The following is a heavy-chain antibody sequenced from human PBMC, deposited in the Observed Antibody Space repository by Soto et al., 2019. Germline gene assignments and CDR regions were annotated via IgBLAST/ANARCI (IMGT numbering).Heavy chain of an antibody. CDR2: TYYRSKWYN. CDR3: ERSRYNWNVDMGGGSIYYCYGMAV. V-gene: IGHV6-1*01. CDR1: GGSVSSNSSA. J-gene: IGHJ6*02. Sequence: SQTLSLTCAISGGSVSSNSSAWSWIRRSPSRGLEWLGRTYYRSKWYNDYAVSVKSRITLNPDTSKNQLSLQLNSVTPEATAVYYCERSRYNWNVDMGGGSIYYCYGMAVWGQGTTVTVSS. D-gene: IGHD1-1*01.